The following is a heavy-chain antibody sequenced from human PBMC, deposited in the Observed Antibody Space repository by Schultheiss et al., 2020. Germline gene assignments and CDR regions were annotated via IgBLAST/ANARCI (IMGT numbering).Heavy chain of an antibody. CDR2: ISGSGGST. Sequence: GGSLRLSCAASGFTFSNYGMHWVRQAPGKGLEWVSAISGSGGSTYYADSVKGRFTISRDNSKNTLYLQMNSLRAEDTAVYYCAKVHSTVVTPYDAFDIWGQGTMVTVSS. CDR3: AKVHSTVVTPYDAFDI. CDR1: GFTFSNYG. V-gene: IGHV3-23*01. J-gene: IGHJ3*02. D-gene: IGHD4-23*01.